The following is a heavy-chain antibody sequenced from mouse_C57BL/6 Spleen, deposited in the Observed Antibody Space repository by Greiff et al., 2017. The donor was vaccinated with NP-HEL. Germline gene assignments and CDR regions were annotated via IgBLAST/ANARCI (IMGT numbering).Heavy chain of an antibody. CDR1: GFTFTDYY. J-gene: IGHJ3*01. CDR2: IRNKANGYTT. Sequence: EVMLVESGGGLVQPGASLRLSCAASGFTFTDYYMSWVRQPPGKAPEWLALIRNKANGYTTEYTASVKGRFTISRDNSQNILYLQMNTLRAEDSATYYCVKAYGSREVAWFAYWGQGTLVTVSA. CDR3: VKAYGSREVAWFAY. D-gene: IGHD1-1*01. V-gene: IGHV7-4*01.